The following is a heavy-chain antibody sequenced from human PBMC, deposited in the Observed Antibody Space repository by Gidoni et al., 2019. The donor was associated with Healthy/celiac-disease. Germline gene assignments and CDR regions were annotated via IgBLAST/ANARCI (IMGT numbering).Heavy chain of an antibody. CDR2: ISGSGGST. Sequence: EVQLLESGGGLVQPGGSLRLSCAASGFTFSSYAMSWVRQAPGKGLEWVSAISGSGGSTYYADSVKGRFTISRDNSKNTLYLQMNSLRAEDTAVYYCAISIVGATKGGSYFDYWGQGTLVTVSS. CDR1: GFTFSSYA. CDR3: AISIVGATKGGSYFDY. J-gene: IGHJ4*02. D-gene: IGHD1-26*01. V-gene: IGHV3-23*01.